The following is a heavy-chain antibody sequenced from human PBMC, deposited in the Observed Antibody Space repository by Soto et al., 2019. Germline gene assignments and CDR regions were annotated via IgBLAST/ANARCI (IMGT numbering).Heavy chain of an antibody. J-gene: IGHJ3*02. CDR1: GGTFSSYT. D-gene: IGHD6-19*01. Sequence: GASVKVSCKASGGTFSSYTISWVRQAPGQGLEWMGRIIPILGIANYAQKFQGRVTITADKSTSTAYMELSSLRSDDTAVYYCASPIAVAGNAFDIWGQGTMVTVSS. CDR2: IIPILGIA. CDR3: ASPIAVAGNAFDI. V-gene: IGHV1-69*02.